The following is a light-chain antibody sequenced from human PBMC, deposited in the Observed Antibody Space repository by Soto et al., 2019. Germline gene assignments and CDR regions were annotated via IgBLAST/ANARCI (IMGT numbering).Light chain of an antibody. Sequence: EIVLTQSPATLSLSPGERATLSCRASQSVGSFLAWYQQKSGQTPRLLIYDASNRTPGIPARFGGSGSGTDFPLTISSLESEDFAVYYCQHRSNWLGTFGPGTKVYIK. V-gene: IGKV3-11*01. CDR3: QHRSNWLGT. CDR2: DAS. J-gene: IGKJ3*01. CDR1: QSVGSF.